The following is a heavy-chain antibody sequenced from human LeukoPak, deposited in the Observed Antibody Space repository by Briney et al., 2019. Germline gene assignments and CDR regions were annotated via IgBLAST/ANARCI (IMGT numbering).Heavy chain of an antibody. J-gene: IGHJ5*02. CDR1: GGSISSYY. CDR3: ARDVGLTMVRGVISWFDP. D-gene: IGHD3-10*01. Sequence: WETLSLTCTVSGGSISSYYWSWIRQPPGKGLERIGYIYYSGSTNYNPSLKSRVTISVDTSKNQFSLKLSSVTAADTAVYYCARDVGLTMVRGVISWFDPWGQGTLVTVSS. CDR2: IYYSGST. V-gene: IGHV4-59*01.